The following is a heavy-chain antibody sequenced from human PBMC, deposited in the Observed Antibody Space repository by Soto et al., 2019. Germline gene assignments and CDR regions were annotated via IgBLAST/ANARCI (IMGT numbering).Heavy chain of an antibody. CDR2: ISGYNGDA. V-gene: IGHV1-18*01. J-gene: IGHJ6*02. D-gene: IGHD5-18*01. Sequence: ASVKVSCKASGYTFTRYGISWVRQAPGQGLEWMGWISGYNGDANYAQKFQGRVTMTRNTSISTAYMELSSLRSEDTAVYYCARGGGYSYGYVSIYGMDVWGQGTTVTVSS. CDR1: GYTFTRYG. CDR3: ARGGGYSYGYVSIYGMDV.